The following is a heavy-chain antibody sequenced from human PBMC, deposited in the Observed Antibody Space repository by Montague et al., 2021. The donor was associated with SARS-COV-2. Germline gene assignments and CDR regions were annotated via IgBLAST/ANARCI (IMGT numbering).Heavy chain of an antibody. D-gene: IGHD3-16*01. CDR2: IYFTGNT. Sequence: SETLSLTCSVSGVSVSSNNYYWTWIRRPPGKGLEWIGYIYFTGNTILNPSREGRVTTSIDTSKIHFSLRLTSVTPADTAVYYCAREVVGVKTDWLDAWGQGTLVTVSS. J-gene: IGHJ5*02. CDR3: AREVVGVKTDWLDA. V-gene: IGHV4-61*03. CDR1: GVSVSSNNYY.